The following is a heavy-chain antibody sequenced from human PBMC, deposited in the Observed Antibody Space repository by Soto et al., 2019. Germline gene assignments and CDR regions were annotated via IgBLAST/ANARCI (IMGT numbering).Heavy chain of an antibody. J-gene: IGHJ5*02. D-gene: IGHD3-22*01. CDR3: ARDLGTTIAGPPRRETYGGLDP. CDR1: GGTFTYYG. CDR2: IIPIIGPA. V-gene: IGHV1-69*01. Sequence: QVQPVQSGAEVKRPGSSVKLSCKASGGTFTYYGISWVRQAPGQGLEWMGGIIPIIGPATYAQKFQGRLTITADQSTSTAYMELSSLGSEDTALYYCARDLGTTIAGPPRRETYGGLDPWGQGTLVTVSS.